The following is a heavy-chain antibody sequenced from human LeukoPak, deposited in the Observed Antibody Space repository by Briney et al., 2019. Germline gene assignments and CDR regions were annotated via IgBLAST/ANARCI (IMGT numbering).Heavy chain of an antibody. Sequence: PGGSLRLSCAASGFTFDDYGMNWVRQAPGKGLEWVANIKQDGSEKYYVDSVKGRFTISRDNSKNTLYLQMNSLRAEDTAVYYCARDRQWLVWGGIDYWGQGTLVTVSS. J-gene: IGHJ4*02. CDR1: GFTFDDYG. CDR3: ARDRQWLVWGGIDY. CDR2: IKQDGSEK. D-gene: IGHD6-19*01. V-gene: IGHV3-7*01.